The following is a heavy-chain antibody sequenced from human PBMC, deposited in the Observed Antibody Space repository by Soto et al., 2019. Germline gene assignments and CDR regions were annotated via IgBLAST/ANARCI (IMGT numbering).Heavy chain of an antibody. CDR2: ISNSGST. CDR3: ATESGSTYGYFDN. J-gene: IGHJ4*02. D-gene: IGHD5-18*01. Sequence: SETLSLTCTVSGGSVTSDEDYWTWIRQSPGKGLEWIGYISNSGSTGYNPSLKTRLSMSVDRSKNQFTLRLTSVTAADTAVYFCATESGSTYGYFDNWGQGTQVTVSS. V-gene: IGHV4-30-4*01. CDR1: GGSVTSDEDY.